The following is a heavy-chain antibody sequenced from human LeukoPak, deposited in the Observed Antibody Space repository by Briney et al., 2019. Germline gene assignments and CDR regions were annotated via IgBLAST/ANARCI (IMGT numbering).Heavy chain of an antibody. D-gene: IGHD4-17*01. J-gene: IGHJ6*04. CDR1: GGSIGSYY. CDR2: IYYSGST. Sequence: SETLSLTCTVSGGSIGSYYWSWIRQPPGKGLEWIGYIYYSGSTNYNPSLKSRVTISVDTSKNQFSLKLSSVTAADTAVCYCARHPIDYGDYGVWGKGTTVTVSS. V-gene: IGHV4-59*08. CDR3: ARHPIDYGDYGV.